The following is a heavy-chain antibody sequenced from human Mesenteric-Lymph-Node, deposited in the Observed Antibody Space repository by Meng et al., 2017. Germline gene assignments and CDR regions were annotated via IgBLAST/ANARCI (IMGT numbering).Heavy chain of an antibody. V-gene: IGHV1-2*06. D-gene: IGHD4-17*01. CDR3: ARDPNGDYPGWFDP. CDR2: INPNSGGT. J-gene: IGHJ5*02. CDR1: GYTFTGYY. Sequence: ASVKVSCKASGYTFTGYYMHWVRQAPGQGLEWMGRINPNSGGTNYAQKFQGRVTMTTDTSTSTAYMELRSLRSDDTAVYYCARDPNGDYPGWFDPWGQGTLVTVSS.